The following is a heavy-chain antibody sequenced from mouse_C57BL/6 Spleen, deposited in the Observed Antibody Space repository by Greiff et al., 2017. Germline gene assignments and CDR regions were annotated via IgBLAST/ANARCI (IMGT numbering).Heavy chain of an antibody. D-gene: IGHD4-1*01. Sequence: VKVVESGAELVKPGASVKISCKASGYAFSSYWMHWVKQRPGKGLEWIGQIYPGDGDTNYNGKFKGKATLTADKSSSTAYMQLSSLTSEDSAVYFCARGPGTGDYWGQGTTLTVSS. CDR2: IYPGDGDT. CDR3: ARGPGTGDY. CDR1: GYAFSSYW. J-gene: IGHJ2*01. V-gene: IGHV1-80*01.